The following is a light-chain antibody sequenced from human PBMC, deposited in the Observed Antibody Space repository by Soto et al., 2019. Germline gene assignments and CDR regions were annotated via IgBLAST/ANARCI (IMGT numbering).Light chain of an antibody. CDR3: QQYNRYSLT. V-gene: IGKV1-5*03. J-gene: IGKJ4*01. CDR2: KAS. CDR1: QSISSW. Sequence: DIQMTQSPSTLSASVGDRVTITCRASQSISSWLAWYQQKPGKAPKLLIYKASSLESGVPSRFSGSGSGTEFTLTISSLQPDDFATYDCQQYNRYSLTFGGGTKVEIK.